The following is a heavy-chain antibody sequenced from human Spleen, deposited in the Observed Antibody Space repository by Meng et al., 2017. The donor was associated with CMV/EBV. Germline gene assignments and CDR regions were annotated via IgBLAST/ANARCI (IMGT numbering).Heavy chain of an antibody. CDR1: GGSFSGYY. J-gene: IGHJ4*02. CDR3: ARDMIVSGAFDY. CDR2: INHSGST. D-gene: IGHD3-22*01. V-gene: IGHV4-34*01. Sequence: QGQLPQWGPGLLKPSETRSLTCAVYGGSFSGYYWSWIRQPPGKGLEWIGEINHSGSTNYNPSLKSRVTISVDTSKNQFSLKLSSVTAADTAVYYCARDMIVSGAFDYWGQGTLVTVSS.